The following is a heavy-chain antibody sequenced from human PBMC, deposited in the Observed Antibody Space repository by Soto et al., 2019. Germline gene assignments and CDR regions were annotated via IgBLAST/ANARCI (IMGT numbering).Heavy chain of an antibody. D-gene: IGHD3-10*01. CDR1: GFTFSSYG. V-gene: IGHV3-33*01. CDR3: ASSADRGATPTYGMDV. CDR2: IWYDGSNK. Sequence: GGSLRLSCAASGFTFSSYGMHWVRQAPGKGLEWVAVIWYDGSNKYYADSVKGRFTISRDNSKNTLYLQMNSLRAEDTAVYYCASSADRGATPTYGMDVWGQGTMVTVSS. J-gene: IGHJ6*02.